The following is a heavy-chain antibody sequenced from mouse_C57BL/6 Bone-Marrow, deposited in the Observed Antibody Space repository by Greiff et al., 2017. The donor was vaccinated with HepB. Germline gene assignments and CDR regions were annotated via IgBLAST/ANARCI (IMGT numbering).Heavy chain of an antibody. J-gene: IGHJ4*01. Sequence: EVQLQQSGPGLVKPSQSLSLTCSVTGYSITSGYYWNWIRQFPGNKLEWMGYISYDGSNNYNPSLKNRISITRDTSKNQFFLKLNSVTTEDTATYYCAREGHYYGSQYYYAMDYWGQGTSVTVSS. CDR1: GYSITSGYY. D-gene: IGHD1-1*01. CDR3: AREGHYYGSQYYYAMDY. V-gene: IGHV3-6*01. CDR2: ISYDGSN.